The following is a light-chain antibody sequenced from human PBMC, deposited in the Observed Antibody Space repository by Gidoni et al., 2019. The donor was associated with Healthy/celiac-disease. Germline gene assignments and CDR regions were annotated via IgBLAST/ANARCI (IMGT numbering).Light chain of an antibody. V-gene: IGKV1-39*01. Sequence: DIQMTQSPSSLSASVGDRVTITCRASQSISSYLNWYQQKPGKDPKLLIYAASSLQSGVPSRFSGSGYGTDFTLTISSLQPEDFATYYCQQSYSTLYTFGQGTKLEIK. CDR2: AAS. J-gene: IGKJ2*01. CDR3: QQSYSTLYT. CDR1: QSISSY.